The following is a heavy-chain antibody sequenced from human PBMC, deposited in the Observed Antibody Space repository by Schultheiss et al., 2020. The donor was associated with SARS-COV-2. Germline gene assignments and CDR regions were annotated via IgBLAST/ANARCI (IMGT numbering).Heavy chain of an antibody. Sequence: SETLSLTCTVSGGSIRDYYWTWIRQPPGKGLEWIGSIYYSGSTYYNPSLKSRVTISVDTSKNQFSLKLSSVTAADTAVYYCARLCVYDILTGYYMAHPYDYWGQGTLVTVSS. CDR3: ARLCVYDILTGYYMAHPYDY. CDR2: IYYSGST. J-gene: IGHJ4*02. V-gene: IGHV4-59*05. D-gene: IGHD3-9*01. CDR1: GGSIRDYY.